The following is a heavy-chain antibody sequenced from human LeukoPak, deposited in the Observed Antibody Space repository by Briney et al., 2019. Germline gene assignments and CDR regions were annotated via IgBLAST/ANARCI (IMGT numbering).Heavy chain of an antibody. CDR1: GFTFSSYW. CDR2: INSDGSST. Sequence: PGGSLRLSCAASGFTFSSYWMHWVRQAPGKGLVWVSRINSDGSSTSYADSVKGRFTISRDNAKNTLYLQMNSLRAEDTAVYYCAVGWDTAAGTPSDYWGQGTLVTVSS. V-gene: IGHV3-74*01. J-gene: IGHJ4*02. CDR3: AVGWDTAAGTPSDY. D-gene: IGHD6-13*01.